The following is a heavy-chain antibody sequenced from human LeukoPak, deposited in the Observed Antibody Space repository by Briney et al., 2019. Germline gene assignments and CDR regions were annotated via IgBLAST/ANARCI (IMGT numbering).Heavy chain of an antibody. Sequence: GRSLRLSCAASGFTVSNNYMTWVRQAPGKGLEWVSVIYSGNRTKYADSVKGRFIISRDNSKNTLLFQMNSLRAEDTAVYYCARLTSGNGLDVWGQGTTVTVS. CDR3: ARLTSGNGLDV. D-gene: IGHD3-3*01. CDR1: GFTVSNNY. J-gene: IGHJ6*02. CDR2: IYSGNRT. V-gene: IGHV3-66*04.